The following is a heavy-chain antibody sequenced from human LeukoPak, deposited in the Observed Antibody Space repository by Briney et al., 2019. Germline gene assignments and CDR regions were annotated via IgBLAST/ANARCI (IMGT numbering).Heavy chain of an antibody. CDR3: AKDSIAAAPGYYYYMDV. J-gene: IGHJ6*03. CDR1: GFTFSGYG. Sequence: GGSLRLSCAASGFTFSGYGMHWVRQAPGKGLEWVAFIRYDGSNKYYADSVKGRFTISRDNSKNTLYLQMNSLRAEDTAVYYCAKDSIAAAPGYYYYMDVWGKGTTVTVSS. CDR2: IRYDGSNK. V-gene: IGHV3-30*02. D-gene: IGHD6-13*01.